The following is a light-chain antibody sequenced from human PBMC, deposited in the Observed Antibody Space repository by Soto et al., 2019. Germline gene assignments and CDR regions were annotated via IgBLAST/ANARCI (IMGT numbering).Light chain of an antibody. J-gene: IGKJ4*01. CDR2: GAS. CDR3: QAYGISPVT. CDR1: QSVSSNY. V-gene: IGKV3-20*01. Sequence: EIVLRQSPGTLSLSPGERATLFCRASQSVSSNYLAWYQQKPGQAPRLLMYGASSRATGTPDRFSGRGSGTDFTLTINRLEPEDFAVYYFQAYGISPVTFGGGTKVEIK.